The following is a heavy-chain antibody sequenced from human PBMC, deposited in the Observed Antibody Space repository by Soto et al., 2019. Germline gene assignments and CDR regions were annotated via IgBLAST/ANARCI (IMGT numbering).Heavy chain of an antibody. D-gene: IGHD3-16*01. CDR3: AKPYPPHDAFDI. V-gene: IGHV3-21*04. CDR2: ISSSSSYI. J-gene: IGHJ3*02. Sequence: GGSLRLSCAASGFTFSSYSMNWVRQAPGKGLEWVSSISSSSSYIYYADSVKGRFTISRDNSKNTLYLQMNSLRAEDTAVYYCAKPYPPHDAFDIWGQGTMVTVSS. CDR1: GFTFSSYS.